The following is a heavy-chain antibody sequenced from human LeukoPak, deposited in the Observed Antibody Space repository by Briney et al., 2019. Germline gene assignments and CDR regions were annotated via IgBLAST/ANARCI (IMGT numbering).Heavy chain of an antibody. CDR3: ARAAGPGGTTFLGWFDP. V-gene: IGHV4-59*01. CDR2: VSYSGST. J-gene: IGHJ5*02. D-gene: IGHD1-7*01. Sequence: KPSETLSLTCTVSGGSISSYYWSWVRQPPGKGLEWIGYVSYSGSTDYNPSLKSRVIISIDTSKNQFSLRLSSVTAADTAVYYCARAAGPGGTTFLGWFDPWGQGTLVTVSS. CDR1: GGSISSYY.